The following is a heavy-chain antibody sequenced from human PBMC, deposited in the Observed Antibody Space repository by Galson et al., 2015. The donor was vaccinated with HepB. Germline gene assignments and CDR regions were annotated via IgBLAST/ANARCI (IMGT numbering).Heavy chain of an antibody. CDR1: GFTFSSYA. V-gene: IGHV3-30-3*01. J-gene: IGHJ5*02. D-gene: IGHD1-26*01. CDR2: ISYDGSNK. Sequence: SLRLSCAASGFTFSSYAMHWVRQAPGKGLEWVAVISYDGSNKYYADSVKGRFTISRDNSKNTLYLQMNSLRAEDTAVYYCARVGLEWELLRGWFDPWGQGTLVTVSS. CDR3: ARVGLEWELLRGWFDP.